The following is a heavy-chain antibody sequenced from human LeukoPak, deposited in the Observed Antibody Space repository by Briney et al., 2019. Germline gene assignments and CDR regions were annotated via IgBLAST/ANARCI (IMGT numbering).Heavy chain of an antibody. CDR3: ARDKVATIHDAFDI. V-gene: IGHV3-30-3*01. D-gene: IGHD5-12*01. Sequence: GGSLRLSCAASGFTFSSYAMHWVRQAPGKGLEWVAVISYDGSNKYYADSVKGRFTISRDNSKNTLYLQMNSLRAEDTAVYYCARDKVATIHDAFDIWGQGTMVTVSS. CDR2: ISYDGSNK. J-gene: IGHJ3*02. CDR1: GFTFSSYA.